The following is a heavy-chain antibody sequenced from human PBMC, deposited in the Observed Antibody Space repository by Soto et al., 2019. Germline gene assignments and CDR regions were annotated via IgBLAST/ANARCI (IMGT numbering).Heavy chain of an antibody. CDR3: ARDDDFEDNGRDY. CDR2: IVRDGGQK. J-gene: IGHJ4*02. D-gene: IGHD1-1*01. V-gene: IGHV3-33*01. CDR1: GFTFSRYG. Sequence: QVHLVESGGGVVQPGRPLRLSCAASGFTFSRYGMHWVRQAPGKGLEWVGVIVRDGGQKQYADSVRGRFTISRDNFKNTLYLETNSLTVEDTAVYYCARDDDFEDNGRDYWGQGTLVTVSS.